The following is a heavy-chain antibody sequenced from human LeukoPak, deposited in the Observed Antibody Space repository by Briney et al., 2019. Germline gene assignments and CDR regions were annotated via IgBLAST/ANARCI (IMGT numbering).Heavy chain of an antibody. CDR1: GGSFSGYY. CDR2: INHSGGT. J-gene: IGHJ4*02. CDR3: ARWSYGGFDY. Sequence: SETLSLTCAAYGGSFSGYYWSWIRQPPGKGLEWIGEINHSGGTNYNPSLKSRVTISVDTSKNQFSLKLSSVTAADTAVYYCARWSYGGFDYWGQGTLVTVSS. D-gene: IGHD5-18*01. V-gene: IGHV4-34*01.